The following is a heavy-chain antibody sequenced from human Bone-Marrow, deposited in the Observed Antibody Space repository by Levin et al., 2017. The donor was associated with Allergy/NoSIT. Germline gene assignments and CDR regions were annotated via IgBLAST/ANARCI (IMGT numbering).Heavy chain of an antibody. D-gene: IGHD1-1*01. Sequence: SETLSLTCTVSGGSIGNYYWAWIRQSPGKRLEYIGYIYYTGSTNYNPSLKSRFTISLDTSKNQFSLELTSVTAADTAVYFCARAGNNWDRIWFDPWGQGTLVTVSS. V-gene: IGHV4-59*01. J-gene: IGHJ5*02. CDR3: ARAGNNWDRIWFDP. CDR2: IYYTGST. CDR1: GGSIGNYY.